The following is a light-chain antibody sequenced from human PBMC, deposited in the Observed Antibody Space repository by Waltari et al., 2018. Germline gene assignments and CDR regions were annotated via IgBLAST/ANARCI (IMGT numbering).Light chain of an antibody. J-gene: IGKJ1*01. CDR3: QQYHNWPPWA. CDR2: GAS. Sequence: DIVMTQSPATMSVSPGERATLSCRASQSVGTNLAWDQPKPGQAPRLLLYGASSRATGSPARFSGSGSGTDFTLTINSVQPEDFALYYCQQYHNWPPWAFGQGTKVEIK. CDR1: QSVGTN. V-gene: IGKV3-15*01.